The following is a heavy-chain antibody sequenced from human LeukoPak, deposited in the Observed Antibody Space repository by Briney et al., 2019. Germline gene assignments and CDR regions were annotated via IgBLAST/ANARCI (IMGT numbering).Heavy chain of an antibody. CDR1: GFTFSSYS. CDR2: ISSSSSYI. J-gene: IGHJ4*02. CDR3: ARVFKYSMSGYYFDY. V-gene: IGHV3-21*04. D-gene: IGHD2-21*01. Sequence: GGSLRLSCAASGFTFSSYSMNWVRQAPGKGLEWVSSISSSSSYIYYADSVKGRFTISRDNAKNSLYLQMSSLRAEDTALYYCARVFKYSMSGYYFDYWGQGALVTVSP.